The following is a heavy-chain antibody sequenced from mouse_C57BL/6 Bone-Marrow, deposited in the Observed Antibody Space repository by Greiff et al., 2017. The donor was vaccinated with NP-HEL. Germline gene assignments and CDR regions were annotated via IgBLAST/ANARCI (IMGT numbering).Heavy chain of an antibody. V-gene: IGHV1-69*01. CDR2: IDPSDSYT. CDR3: ARRMYDYDGHYYAMDY. D-gene: IGHD2-4*01. Sequence: QVQLQQPGAELVMPGASVKLSCKASGYTFTSYWMHWVKQRPGQGLEWIGEIDPSDSYTNYNQKFKGRSTLTADKSSSTAYMQLSSLTSEDSAVYYCARRMYDYDGHYYAMDYWGQGTSVTVSS. J-gene: IGHJ4*01. CDR1: GYTFTSYW.